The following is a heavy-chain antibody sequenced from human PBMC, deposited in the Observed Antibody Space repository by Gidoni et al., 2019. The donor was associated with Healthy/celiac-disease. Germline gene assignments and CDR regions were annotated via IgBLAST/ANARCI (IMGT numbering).Heavy chain of an antibody. J-gene: IGHJ3*02. CDR1: GFSLSTSGVG. V-gene: IGHV2-5*02. CDR3: AHGGFSHHYYDSSGYDAFDI. D-gene: IGHD3-22*01. CDR2: IYWDDDK. Sequence: QITLKESGPTLVKPTQTLTLTCPFSGFSLSTSGVGVGWIRQPPGKALEWLALIYWDDDKRYSPSLKSRLTITKDTSKNQVVLTMTNMDPVDTATYYCAHGGFSHHYYDSSGYDAFDIWGQGTMVTVSS.